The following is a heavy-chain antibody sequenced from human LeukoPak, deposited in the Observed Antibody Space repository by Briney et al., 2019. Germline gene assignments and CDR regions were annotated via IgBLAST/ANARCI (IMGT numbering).Heavy chain of an antibody. J-gene: IGHJ4*02. D-gene: IGHD1-26*01. CDR1: GFTFSIYG. CDR3: AKDRGGSSPPFDY. V-gene: IGHV3-23*01. CDR2: FSSSDGTT. Sequence: PGGSLRLSCAASGFTFSIYGMSWVRQAPGKGLEWVSGFSSSDGTTHYADSVKGRFTISRDISKNTLYLQMNRLRAEDTAVYYCAKDRGGSSPPFDYWGQGTLVIVSS.